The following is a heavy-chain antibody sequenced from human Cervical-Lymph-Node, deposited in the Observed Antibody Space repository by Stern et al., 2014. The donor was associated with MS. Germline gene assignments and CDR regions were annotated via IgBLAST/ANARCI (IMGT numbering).Heavy chain of an antibody. Sequence: QVQLQESGPGLVKPSQTLSLTCTVSGGSISSGSYYWSWIRQPAGKGLEWIGRIYTSGSTNYNPSLKSRVTISVNTHKNHFSLTLSSVTAADTAVYYCARDHYDFWSGSNWFDPWGQGTLVTVSS. J-gene: IGHJ5*02. V-gene: IGHV4-61*02. CDR3: ARDHYDFWSGSNWFDP. CDR1: GGSISSGSYY. CDR2: IYTSGST. D-gene: IGHD3-3*01.